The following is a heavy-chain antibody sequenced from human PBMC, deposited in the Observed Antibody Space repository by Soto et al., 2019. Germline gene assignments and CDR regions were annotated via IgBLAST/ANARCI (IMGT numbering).Heavy chain of an antibody. Sequence: EVQLAESGGGLIKPGGSLRLSCAASGFSFTNAWMSWVRQAPGKGLEWVGRIKRIIDGGTADYAAPVKGRFTISRDDSKNTLYLQLNSLKTEDTAVYYCSTGSIFGVTTHAEDYWGQGTLVTVSS. V-gene: IGHV3-15*01. CDR3: STGSIFGVTTHAEDY. D-gene: IGHD3-3*01. J-gene: IGHJ4*02. CDR1: GFSFTNAW. CDR2: IKRIIDGGTA.